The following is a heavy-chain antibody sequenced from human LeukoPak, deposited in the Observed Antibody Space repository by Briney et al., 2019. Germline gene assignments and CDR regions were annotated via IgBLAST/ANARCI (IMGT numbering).Heavy chain of an antibody. D-gene: IGHD6-19*01. V-gene: IGHV5-51*01. CDR3: ARPIRRGGWHDAFDI. J-gene: IGHJ3*02. Sequence: GESLKISCKGSGYSFTSYWIGWVRQMPGKGLEWMGIIYPGDSDTRYSPSFQGQVTISADKSISTAYLQWSSLKASDTAMYYCARPIRRGGWHDAFDIWGQGTMVTVSS. CDR1: GYSFTSYW. CDR2: IYPGDSDT.